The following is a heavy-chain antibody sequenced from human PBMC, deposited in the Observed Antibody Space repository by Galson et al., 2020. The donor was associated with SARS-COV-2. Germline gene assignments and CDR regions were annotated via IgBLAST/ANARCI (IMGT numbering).Heavy chain of an antibody. CDR2: TDWSADT. D-gene: IGHD5-12*01. CDR3: ARMADGYGGYDYGSSPFDY. Sequence: SGPTLVKPPQTLTLTCTFSGFSLSTSGMGVTWLRQLPGKSLECLALTDWSADTYYSPSLNTRLTISKDTSKNQVFLTMTNMDPVDTATYYCARMADGYGGYDYGSSPFDYWGQGTLVTVSS. V-gene: IGHV2-70*01. J-gene: IGHJ4*02. CDR1: GFSLSTSGMG.